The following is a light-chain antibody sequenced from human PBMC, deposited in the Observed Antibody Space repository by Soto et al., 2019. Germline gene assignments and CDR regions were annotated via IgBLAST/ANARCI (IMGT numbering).Light chain of an antibody. CDR2: EVS. CDR1: SSDVGAYNY. V-gene: IGLV2-14*01. J-gene: IGLJ1*01. CDR3: NSRASGTTYV. Sequence: QSALTQPASVSGSPGQSITISCIGTSSDVGAYNYVSWYQQLPGKAPKLMIYEVSNRPSGISNRFSGSKSGNMASLTISGLQTEDEADYYCNSRASGTTYVFGTGTKLTVL.